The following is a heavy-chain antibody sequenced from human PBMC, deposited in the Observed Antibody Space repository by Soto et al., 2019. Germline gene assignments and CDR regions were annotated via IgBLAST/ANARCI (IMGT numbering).Heavy chain of an antibody. J-gene: IGHJ4*02. V-gene: IGHV1-3*01. CDR2: INPGNGNT. Sequence: GASVKVSCKASGYTFTSYAMHWVRQAPGQRLEWMGWINPGNGNTKYSQRFQGRVTITRDASASTAYMELSSLRSEDTAVYHCARGTFYYDSHAYYGYWGQGTVVTVSS. D-gene: IGHD3-22*01. CDR3: ARGTFYYDSHAYYGY. CDR1: GYTFTSYA.